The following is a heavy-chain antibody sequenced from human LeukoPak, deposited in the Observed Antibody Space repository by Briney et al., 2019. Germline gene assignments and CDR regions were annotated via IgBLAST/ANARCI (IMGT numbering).Heavy chain of an antibody. D-gene: IGHD6-19*01. CDR1: GFTFSSYG. J-gene: IGHJ4*02. CDR2: IQYDGSNK. Sequence: PGGSLRLSCAASGFTFSSYGMHWVRQAPGKGLEWVAFIQYDGSNKYYADSVKGRFTISRDNSKNTLYLQMNSLRAEDTAVYYCAKESAVAGNDYWGQGTLVTVSS. CDR3: AKESAVAGNDY. V-gene: IGHV3-30*02.